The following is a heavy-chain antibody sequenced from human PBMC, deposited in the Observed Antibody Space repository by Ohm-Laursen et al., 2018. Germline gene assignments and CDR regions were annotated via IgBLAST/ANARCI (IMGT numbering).Heavy chain of an antibody. V-gene: IGHV1-2*02. Sequence: SVKVSCKVSGYTFTGYYMHWVRQAPGQGLEWMGWINPNSGGTNYAQKFQGRVTMTRDTSISTAYMELSRLRSDDTAVYYCARVRGRSGVEYFQHWGQGTLVTVSS. CDR1: GYTFTGYY. D-gene: IGHD3-10*01. J-gene: IGHJ1*01. CDR2: INPNSGGT. CDR3: ARVRGRSGVEYFQH.